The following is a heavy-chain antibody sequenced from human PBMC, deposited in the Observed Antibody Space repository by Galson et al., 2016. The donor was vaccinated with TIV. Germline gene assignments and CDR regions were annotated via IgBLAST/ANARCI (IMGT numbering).Heavy chain of an antibody. Sequence: SVKVSCKVSRNTFSSFDINWVRQASGQGLEWMGWMNPSSGNTGYAQKFQGRVTMNRNISVSTVYRELSSLKSEDTAVYFCARGPSVGGYYYYYYMDVWGTGTPVTVSS. V-gene: IGHV1-8*01. J-gene: IGHJ6*03. CDR2: MNPSSGNT. CDR1: RNTFSSFD. CDR3: ARGPSVGGYYYYYYMDV.